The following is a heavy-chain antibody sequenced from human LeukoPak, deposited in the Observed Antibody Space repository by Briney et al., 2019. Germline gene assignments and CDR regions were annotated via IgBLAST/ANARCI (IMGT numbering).Heavy chain of an antibody. V-gene: IGHV3-23*01. CDR1: GFTFDDYA. CDR2: ISGSGGST. D-gene: IGHD6-13*01. J-gene: IGHJ4*02. CDR3: ATHLSSSWYWELDY. Sequence: GGSLRLSCAASGFTFDDYAMHWVRQAPGKGLEWVSAISGSGGSTYYADSVKGRFTISRDNSKNTLYLQMNSLRAEDTAVYYCATHLSSSWYWELDYWGQGTLVTVSS.